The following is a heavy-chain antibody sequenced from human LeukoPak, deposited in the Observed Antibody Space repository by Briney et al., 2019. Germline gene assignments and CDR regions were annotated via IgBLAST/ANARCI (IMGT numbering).Heavy chain of an antibody. J-gene: IGHJ4*02. CDR1: GFTFSNYD. V-gene: IGHV3-30*02. Sequence: PGGSLRLSCAASGFTFSNYDMHWVRQAPGKGLEWVAFIQYDGSNKFYADSVKGRFTISRDNSKNTLYLQMNSLRAEDTAVYYCASYSETYNFDYWGQGTLVTVSS. D-gene: IGHD1-26*01. CDR2: IQYDGSNK. CDR3: ASYSETYNFDY.